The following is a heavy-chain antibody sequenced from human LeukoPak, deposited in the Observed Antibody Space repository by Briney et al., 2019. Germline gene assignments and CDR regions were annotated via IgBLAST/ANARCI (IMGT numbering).Heavy chain of an antibody. V-gene: IGHV4-31*03. CDR3: ARGSHSMTTVDY. CDR1: GGSISSGGYY. CDR2: IYYSGST. D-gene: IGHD4-17*01. Sequence: SLTLSLTCTVSGGSISSGGYYWSWIRQHPGKGLEWIGYIYYSGSTYYNPSLKSRVTISVDTSKNQFSLKLSSVTAADTAVYYCARGSHSMTTVDYWGQGTLVTVSS. J-gene: IGHJ4*02.